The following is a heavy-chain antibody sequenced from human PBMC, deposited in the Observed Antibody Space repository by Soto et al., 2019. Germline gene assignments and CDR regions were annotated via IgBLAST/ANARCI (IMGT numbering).Heavy chain of an antibody. CDR2: INHSGST. D-gene: IGHD6-6*01. CDR1: GGSFSGYY. J-gene: IGHJ4*02. Sequence: QVQLQQWGAGLLKPSETLSLTCAVYGGSFSGYYWSWIRQPPGKGLEWIGEINHSGSTNYNPSLKSRVTISVDTSKNQFSLKLSSVTAEDTAVYYCARRIAARLVLDYWGQGTLVTVSS. V-gene: IGHV4-34*01. CDR3: ARRIAARLVLDY.